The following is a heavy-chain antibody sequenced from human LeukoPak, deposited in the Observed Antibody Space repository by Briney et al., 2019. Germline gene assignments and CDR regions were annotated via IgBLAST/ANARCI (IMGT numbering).Heavy chain of an antibody. CDR1: GDTFTGYD. J-gene: IGHJ3*02. D-gene: IGHD4-17*01. CDR2: INPNSGGT. CDR3: ARVDTTTVTTYVAFDI. V-gene: IGHV1-2*02. Sequence: ASVKVSCKASGDTFTGYDMHWVRQAPGQGLEWMGWINPNSGGTNYAEQFQGRVTMTRDTSISTAHMELRRLRSDDTAMYYCARVDTTTVTTYVAFDIWGQGTMVTVSS.